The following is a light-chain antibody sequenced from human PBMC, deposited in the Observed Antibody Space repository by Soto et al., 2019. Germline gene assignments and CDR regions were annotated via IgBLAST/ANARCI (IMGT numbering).Light chain of an antibody. CDR3: PTYNSDSLDT. Sequence: DIQMTQSPSTPSAPVGDRITITCRPSQSVSRRLAWYQQKPGKAPKLLIYDASSLESGVPSSFSGRGSGTEFTLNPIHLKPGECAHSYCPTYNSDSLDTVAQGT. CDR1: QSVSRR. CDR2: DAS. J-gene: IGKJ2*01. V-gene: IGKV1-5*01.